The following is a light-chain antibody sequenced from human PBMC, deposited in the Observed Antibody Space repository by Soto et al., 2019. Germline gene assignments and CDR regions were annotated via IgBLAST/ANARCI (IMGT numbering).Light chain of an antibody. Sequence: DIQMTQSPTSLSASVGDRVTITCRASQGITNFVAWYQQKPGKAPKLLIYAASTLQSGVPSRFSGSGSGTDFTLTVNSLQPEHVATYSCQKYSSVPVFGPGTKVEIK. J-gene: IGKJ3*01. CDR1: QGITNF. V-gene: IGKV1-27*01. CDR2: AAS. CDR3: QKYSSVPV.